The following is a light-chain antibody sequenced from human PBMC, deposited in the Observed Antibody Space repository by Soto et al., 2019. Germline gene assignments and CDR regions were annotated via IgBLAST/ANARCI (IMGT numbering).Light chain of an antibody. Sequence: EIVLTQSPGTLSLSPWERATLSCRASQSVSSSYLAWYQQKPGQAPRLLMFRTSSRATGFPARFSGSGSGADFTLTISRLEPEDFAVYYCQQYGTSPVTFAGGTKVDIK. V-gene: IGKV3-20*01. CDR3: QQYGTSPVT. J-gene: IGKJ4*01. CDR2: RTS. CDR1: QSVSSSY.